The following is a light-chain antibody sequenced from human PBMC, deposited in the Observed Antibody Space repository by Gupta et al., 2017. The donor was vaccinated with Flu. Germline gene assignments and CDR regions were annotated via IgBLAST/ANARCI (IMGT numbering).Light chain of an antibody. J-gene: IGLJ1*01. V-gene: IGLV2-11*01. CDR2: DVI. CDR3: CSFAGGFYV. CDR1: SSDVGGYNY. Sequence: QSALTQPRSVSGSPGQSVTISCTGTSSDVGGYNYVSWYQQHPGKAPKLMIYDVIKRPSGVPDRFSGSKPGNTASLTISGFQAEDEADYYCCSFAGGFYVFGTETKVTVL.